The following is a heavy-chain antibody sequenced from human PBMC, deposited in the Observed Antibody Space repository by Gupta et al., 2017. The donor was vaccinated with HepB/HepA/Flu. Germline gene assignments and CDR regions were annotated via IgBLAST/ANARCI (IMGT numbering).Heavy chain of an antibody. CDR3: ARTYYGSGSYRYYYYGMDV. D-gene: IGHD3-10*01. CDR2: ISYDGSNK. Sequence: QVQLVESGGGVVQPGRSLRLSCAASGFTFSSYAMHWVRQAPGKGLEWVAVISYDGSNKYYADSVKGRFTISRDNSKNTLYLQMNSLRAEDTAVYYCARTYYGSGSYRYYYYGMDVWGQGTTVTVSS. V-gene: IGHV3-30-3*01. CDR1: GFTFSSYA. J-gene: IGHJ6*02.